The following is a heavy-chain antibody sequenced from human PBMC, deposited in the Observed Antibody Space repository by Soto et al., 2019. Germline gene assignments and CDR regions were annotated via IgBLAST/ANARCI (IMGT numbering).Heavy chain of an antibody. V-gene: IGHV4-39*01. CDR3: ARHLVYDMLTGYYTDNWFDP. J-gene: IGHJ5*02. D-gene: IGHD3-9*01. CDR2: IYYSGST. CDR1: GGSISSSSYY. Sequence: QLQLQESGPGLVKPSETLSLTCTVSGGSISSSSYYWGWIRQPPGKGLEWIGSIYYSGSTYYNPSLKSRVPIAVDTSKNLFSLKLSSVTAADTAVYYCARHLVYDMLTGYYTDNWFDPWGQGTLVTVSS.